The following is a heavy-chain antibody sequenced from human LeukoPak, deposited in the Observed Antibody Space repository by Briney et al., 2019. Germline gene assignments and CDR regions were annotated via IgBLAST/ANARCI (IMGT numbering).Heavy chain of an antibody. CDR1: GFTFSSYH. Sequence: GGSLRLSCAASGFTFSSYHMTWVRQAPGKGLEWVSYISIFSSTIYYADSVKGRFTISRDDAKNSVYLQMNSLRVDDTAVYYCARTHERALDYWGQGTLAAVSP. CDR3: ARTHERALDY. CDR2: ISIFSSTI. J-gene: IGHJ4*02. V-gene: IGHV3-48*01.